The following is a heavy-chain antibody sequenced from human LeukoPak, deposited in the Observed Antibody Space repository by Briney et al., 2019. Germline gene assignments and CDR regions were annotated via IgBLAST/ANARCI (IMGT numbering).Heavy chain of an antibody. CDR3: ARAERRRAFDI. V-gene: IGHV1-69*02. Sequence: SVKVSCKASGGTFSSYTISWVRQAPGQGLEWMGRIIPILGIANYAQKFQGRVTITADKSTSTAYMELSSLRSEDTAVYYCARAERRRAFDIWGQGTMVTVSS. D-gene: IGHD1-1*01. CDR1: GGTFSSYT. CDR2: IIPILGIA. J-gene: IGHJ3*02.